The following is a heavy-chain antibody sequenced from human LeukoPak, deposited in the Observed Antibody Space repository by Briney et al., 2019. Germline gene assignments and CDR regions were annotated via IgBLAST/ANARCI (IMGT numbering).Heavy chain of an antibody. V-gene: IGHV4-4*07. CDR2: LSSSGST. CDR3: TRDDFGSGRPFDY. Sequence: SQTLSLTCSVSIGSISNYYWSWIRQPAGKGLEWIGRLSSSGSTNSNPSLKSRVTMSVDTSKNQLSLNLTSVTAADTAMYYCTRDDFGSGRPFDYWGQGILATVSS. CDR1: IGSISNYY. D-gene: IGHD3-10*01. J-gene: IGHJ4*02.